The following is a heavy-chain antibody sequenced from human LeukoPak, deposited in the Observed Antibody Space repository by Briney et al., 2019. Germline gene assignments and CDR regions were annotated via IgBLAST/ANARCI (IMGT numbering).Heavy chain of an antibody. V-gene: IGHV4-31*03. J-gene: IGHJ4*02. CDR2: IYYSGTT. CDR1: GGSISSGGSY. D-gene: IGHD3-22*01. CDR3: ARNPDTIMIVDV. Sequence: SQTLSLTCTVSGGSISSGGSYWSWIRQHPGKGLEWIGYIYYSGTTYYNPSLRSRVTISVDTSKNQFSLKLNSVTAADTAVYYCARNPDTIMIVDVWGQGTLVTVSS.